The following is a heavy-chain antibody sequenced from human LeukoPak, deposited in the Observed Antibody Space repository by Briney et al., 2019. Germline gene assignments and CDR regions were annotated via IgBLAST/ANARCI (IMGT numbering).Heavy chain of an antibody. V-gene: IGHV4-34*01. D-gene: IGHD1-26*01. J-gene: IGHJ6*02. CDR2: INHSGST. CDR3: ASRIGRYLYYFGMDV. CDR1: GGSFSGYY. Sequence: SETLSLTCAVYGGSFSGYYWSWIRQPPGKGLEWIGEINHSGSTNYNPSLKSRVTISVDTSKNQFSLKLSSVTAADTAVYCASRIGRYLYYFGMDVWGQGTTVTVSS.